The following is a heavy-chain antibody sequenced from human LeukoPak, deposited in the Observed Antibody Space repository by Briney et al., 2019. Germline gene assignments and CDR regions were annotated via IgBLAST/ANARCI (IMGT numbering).Heavy chain of an antibody. CDR1: GFSFSSCA. D-gene: IGHD3-10*01. V-gene: IGHV3-23*01. CDR2: VSDDGNSR. Sequence: GGSLRLSCAASGFSFSSCAMSWVRQAPGKGPQWVSGVSDDGNSRYYADSLKGRFTISRDNAKNSLYLQMNSLRAEDTAVYYCARAMVRGVIIRSTNDYWGQGTLVTVSS. CDR3: ARAMVRGVIIRSTNDY. J-gene: IGHJ4*02.